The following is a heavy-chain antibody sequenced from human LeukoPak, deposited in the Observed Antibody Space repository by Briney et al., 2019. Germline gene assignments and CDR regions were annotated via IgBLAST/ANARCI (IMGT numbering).Heavy chain of an antibody. CDR3: ASYIVVVPAAKYAFDI. Sequence: SETLSLTCTVSGGSISSGGYYWSWIRQPPGKGLEWIGYIYHSGSTYYNPSLKSRVTISVDRSKNQFSLKLSSVTAADAAVYYCASYIVVVPAAKYAFDIWGQGTMVTVSS. CDR1: GGSISSGGYY. J-gene: IGHJ3*02. CDR2: IYHSGST. D-gene: IGHD2-2*01. V-gene: IGHV4-30-2*01.